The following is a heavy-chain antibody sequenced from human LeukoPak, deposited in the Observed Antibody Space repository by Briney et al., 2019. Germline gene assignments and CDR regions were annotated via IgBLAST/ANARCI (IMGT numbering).Heavy chain of an antibody. CDR2: MNPNSGNT. D-gene: IGHD3-22*01. Sequence: ASVKVACKASGYTFTGYDINWVRQATGQGLEWMGWMNPNSGNTGYAQKFQGRVTMTRNTSISTAYMELSSLRSEDTAVYYCARGHYDSSGYYPFDYWGQGTLVTVSS. CDR3: ARGHYDSSGYYPFDY. J-gene: IGHJ4*02. V-gene: IGHV1-8*01. CDR1: GYTFTGYD.